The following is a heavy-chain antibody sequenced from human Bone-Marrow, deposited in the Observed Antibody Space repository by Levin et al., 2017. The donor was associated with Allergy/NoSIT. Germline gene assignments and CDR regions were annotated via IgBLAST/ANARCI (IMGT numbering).Heavy chain of an antibody. CDR3: ARGITVFGVVLAVNDAFDI. CDR1: GGSFSGYY. Sequence: SSETLSLTCAVSGGSFSGYYWSWIRQTPGKGLEWIGEINHSGGTTYNPSLKSRVTMSVDTSKNQFSLNLRSVTAADTAVYYCARGITVFGVVLAVNDAFDIWGQGTMVTVSS. CDR2: INHSGGT. J-gene: IGHJ3*02. V-gene: IGHV4-34*01. D-gene: IGHD3-3*01.